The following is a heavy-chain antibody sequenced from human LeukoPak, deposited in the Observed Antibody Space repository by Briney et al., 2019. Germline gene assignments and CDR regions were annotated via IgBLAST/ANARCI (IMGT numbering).Heavy chain of an antibody. CDR2: IWYDEANK. V-gene: IGHV3-33*06. CDR1: GFTFNNYA. CDR3: AKDSLSGNYYFDY. J-gene: IGHJ4*02. D-gene: IGHD1-26*01. Sequence: QPGGSLGLSCAASGFTFNNYAMTWVRQAPGKGLEWVAVIWYDEANKYYADSVKGRFTISRDNSKNTLYLQMNSLRVEDTAVYYCAKDSLSGNYYFDYWGQGTLVTVSS.